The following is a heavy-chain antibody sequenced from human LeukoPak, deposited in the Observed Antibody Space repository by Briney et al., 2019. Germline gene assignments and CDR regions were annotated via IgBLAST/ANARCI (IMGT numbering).Heavy chain of an antibody. CDR2: ISGSGGST. D-gene: IGHD3-9*01. CDR3: AKMGAHYDILTGYFPNDY. J-gene: IGHJ4*02. V-gene: IGHV3-23*01. CDR1: GFTFTTYG. Sequence: PGGSLRLSCAASGFTFTTYGMHWVRQAPGKGLEWVSAISGSGGSTYYADSVKGRFTISRDNSKNTLYLQMNSLRAEDTAVYYCAKMGAHYDILTGYFPNDYWGQGTLVTVSS.